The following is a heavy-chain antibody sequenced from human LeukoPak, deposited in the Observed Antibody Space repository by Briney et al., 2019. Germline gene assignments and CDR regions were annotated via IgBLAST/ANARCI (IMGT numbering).Heavy chain of an antibody. V-gene: IGHV3-7*01. CDR2: IKQDGSEK. D-gene: IGHD6-13*01. CDR3: ARVEAAAGTYYYYAMDV. J-gene: IGHJ6*02. Sequence: GGSPRLSCAASGFTFSSYWMSWVRQAPGKGLEWVANIKQDGSEKYYVDSVKGRFTISRDNAKNSLYLQMNSLRAEDTAVYYCARVEAAAGTYYYYAMDVWGQGTTVTVSS. CDR1: GFTFSSYW.